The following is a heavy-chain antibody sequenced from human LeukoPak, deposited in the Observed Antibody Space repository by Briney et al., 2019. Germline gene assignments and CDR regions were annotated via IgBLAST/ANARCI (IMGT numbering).Heavy chain of an antibody. V-gene: IGHV4-31*03. CDR3: AREGGPYRPLDY. CDR2: IYYSGNT. CDR1: GVSISSGGYY. Sequence: PSETLSLTCTVSGVSISSGGYYWSWIRQHPGKGLEWIGYIYYSGNTNYNPSLKSRVAISVDKSENHISLKLTSVTAADTAVYYCAREGGPYRPLDYSGQGTLVTVAS. J-gene: IGHJ4*02.